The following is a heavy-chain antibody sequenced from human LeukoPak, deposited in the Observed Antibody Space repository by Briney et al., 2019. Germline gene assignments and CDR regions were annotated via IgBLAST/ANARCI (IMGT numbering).Heavy chain of an antibody. D-gene: IGHD2-21*02. CDR3: AKGHVVVTAIIVFDY. CDR1: GITFSSYA. J-gene: IGHJ4*02. V-gene: IGHV3-23*01. CDR2: ISGSGGST. Sequence: GGSLRLSCAASGITFSSYAMSWVRQAPGKGLEWVSAISGSGGSTYYADSVKGRFTISRDNSENTLYLQMNSLRAEDTAVYYCAKGHVVVTAIIVFDYWGQGTLVTVSS.